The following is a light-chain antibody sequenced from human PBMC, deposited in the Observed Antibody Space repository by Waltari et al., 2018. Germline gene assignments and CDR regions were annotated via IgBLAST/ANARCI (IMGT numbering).Light chain of an antibody. CDR2: DAS. CDR1: QNLNTF. CDR3: QQYYDYPIN. J-gene: IGKJ5*01. V-gene: IGKV1-5*01. Sequence: DIQMTQSPSTVSASLGDRVTITCRASQNLNTFLSWFQQKPGAVPNPRIYDASTLERGGPSRFSGSGSGTHFTLTISGLQPDDFATYYCQQYYDYPINFGQGTRL.